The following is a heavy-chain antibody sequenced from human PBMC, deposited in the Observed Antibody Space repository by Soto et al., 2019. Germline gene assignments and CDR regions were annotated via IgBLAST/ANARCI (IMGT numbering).Heavy chain of an antibody. D-gene: IGHD1-26*01. CDR3: ARDLLGATNYLADC. J-gene: IGHJ4*02. Sequence: ASVKVSCKASGYTFTGYYMHWVRQAPGQGLEWMGWINPNSGGTNYAQKFQGRVTMTRDTSISTAYMELSRLRSDDTAVYYCARDLLGATNYLADCWGQGTLVTVSS. CDR1: GYTFTGYY. V-gene: IGHV1-2*02. CDR2: INPNSGGT.